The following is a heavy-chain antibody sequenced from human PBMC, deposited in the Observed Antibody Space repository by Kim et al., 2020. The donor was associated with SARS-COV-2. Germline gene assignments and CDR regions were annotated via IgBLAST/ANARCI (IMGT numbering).Heavy chain of an antibody. CDR3: ARLEGYGTDH. CDR2: IHYSGST. CDR1: GGSISSTSYY. Sequence: SETLSLTCIVSGGSISSTSYYWGWIRQPPGKGLEWIGNIHYSGSTYYNPSLKSRLIMSLDTSKKQFSLKLNSVTAGDTAVYYCARLEGYGTDHWGQGTLVTVSS. J-gene: IGHJ4*02. V-gene: IGHV4-39*01. D-gene: IGHD5-12*01.